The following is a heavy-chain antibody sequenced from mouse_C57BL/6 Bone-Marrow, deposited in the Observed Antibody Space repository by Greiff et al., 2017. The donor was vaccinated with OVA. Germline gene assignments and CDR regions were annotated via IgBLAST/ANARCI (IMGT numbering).Heavy chain of an antibody. Sequence: QVQLQQPGAELVMPGASVKLSCKASGYTFTSYWMHWVKQRPGQGLEWIGEIDPSDSYTNYNQKFKGKSTLTVDKSSSTAYMQLSSLTSEDSAVYDCAREESYDGYLGLMDYWGQGTSVTVSS. J-gene: IGHJ4*01. D-gene: IGHD2-3*01. CDR2: IDPSDSYT. V-gene: IGHV1-69*01. CDR3: AREESYDGYLGLMDY. CDR1: GYTFTSYW.